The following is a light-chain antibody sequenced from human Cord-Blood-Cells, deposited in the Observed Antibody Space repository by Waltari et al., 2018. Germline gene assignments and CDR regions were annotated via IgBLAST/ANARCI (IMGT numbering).Light chain of an antibody. CDR3: CSYAGSSTV. CDR2: EGS. Sequence: QSALTQPASVSGSPAQSMTIYCTGTSRDVGGYNLVSWYHQHPGKAPKLMIYEGSKRPSGVSNRFSGSKSGNTASLTISGLQAEDEADYYCCSYAGSSTVFGGGTKLTVL. CDR1: SRDVGGYNL. V-gene: IGLV2-23*01. J-gene: IGLJ2*01.